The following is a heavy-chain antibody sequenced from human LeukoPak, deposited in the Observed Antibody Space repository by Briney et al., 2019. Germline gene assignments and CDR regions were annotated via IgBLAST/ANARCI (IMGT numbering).Heavy chain of an antibody. CDR2: IRFDGRNK. V-gene: IGHV3-30*02. J-gene: IGHJ4*02. CDR1: GLTFSRNG. D-gene: IGHD3-3*01. CDR3: ARDLGDFWSGPRYYFDY. Sequence: GGSLRLTCAASGLTFSRNGMHWVRQAPGKGLEWVAIIRFDGRNKNYGDSVKGRFTISRDNSKNTLFLEMNSLRAEDTAVYYCARDLGDFWSGPRYYFDYWGQGTLVTVSS.